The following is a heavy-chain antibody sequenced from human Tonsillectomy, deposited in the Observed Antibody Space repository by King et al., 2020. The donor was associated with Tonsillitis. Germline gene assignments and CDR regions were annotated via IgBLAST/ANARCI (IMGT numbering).Heavy chain of an antibody. Sequence: VQLVESGGGLVQPGGSLRLSCAASGFTFSSYAMSWVRQAPGKGLEWVSAISGSGGSTYYADSVKGRFTISRDNSKNTLYLQMNSLRAADTGVYYCAKAKVGYYYDFSSYSPFYYSGMVGRVQGTTVTVSS. CDR2: ISGSGGST. D-gene: IGHD3-22*01. CDR3: AKAKVGYYYDFSSYSPFYYSGMVG. V-gene: IGHV3-23*04. CDR1: GFTFSSYA. J-gene: IGHJ6*02.